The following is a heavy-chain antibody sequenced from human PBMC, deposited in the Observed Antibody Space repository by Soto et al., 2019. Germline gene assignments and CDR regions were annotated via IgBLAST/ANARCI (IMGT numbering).Heavy chain of an antibody. CDR2: ISSSSSYI. V-gene: IGHV3-21*01. CDR1: GFTFSSYS. D-gene: IGHD6-13*01. Sequence: EVQLVESGGGLVKPGGSLRLSCAASGFTFSSYSMNWVRQAPGKGLEWVSSISSSSSYIYYADSVKGRFTISRDNAKNSLYLQMNSLRAEDTAVYYCARGQLAHYYYYGMDVWGQGTTVTVSS. J-gene: IGHJ6*02. CDR3: ARGQLAHYYYYGMDV.